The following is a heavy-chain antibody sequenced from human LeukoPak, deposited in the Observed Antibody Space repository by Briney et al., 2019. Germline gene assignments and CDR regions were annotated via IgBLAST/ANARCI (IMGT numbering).Heavy chain of an antibody. CDR1: GGSISSYY. V-gene: IGHV4-59*01. J-gene: IGHJ3*02. CDR3: ARYSSGYLDAFDI. D-gene: IGHD3-22*01. Sequence: PSETLSLTCTVSGGSISSYYWSWIRQPPGKGLEWIGYIYYSGSTNYNPSLKSRVTISVDTSKNQFSLKLSSVTAADTAVYYCARYSSGYLDAFDIWGQGTMVTVSS. CDR2: IYYSGST.